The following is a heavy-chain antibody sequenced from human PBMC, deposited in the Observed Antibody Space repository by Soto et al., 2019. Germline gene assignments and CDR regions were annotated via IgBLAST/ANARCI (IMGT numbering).Heavy chain of an antibody. CDR2: ISAYNGNT. CDR1: GYTFTSYG. J-gene: IGHJ4*02. Sequence: ASVKVSCKASGYTFTSYGISWVRQAPGQGLEWMGWISAYNGNTNYAQKLQGRVTMTTDTSTSTAYMELRSLRSDDTAVYYCERDFYCSGGSCYLDYWGQGTLVTVSS. V-gene: IGHV1-18*01. D-gene: IGHD2-15*01. CDR3: ERDFYCSGGSCYLDY.